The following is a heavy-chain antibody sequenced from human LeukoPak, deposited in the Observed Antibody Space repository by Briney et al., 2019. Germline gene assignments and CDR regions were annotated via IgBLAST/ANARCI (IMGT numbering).Heavy chain of an antibody. CDR3: AREPMQWLVPGAYFDY. CDR1: GGSISSYY. Sequence: PSETLSLTCTVSGGSISSYYWSWIRQPAGKGLEWIGRIYTSGSTNYNPSLKSRVTMSVDASKNQFSLKLSSVTAADTAVYYCAREPMQWLVPGAYFDYWGQGTLVTVSS. D-gene: IGHD6-19*01. CDR2: IYTSGST. J-gene: IGHJ4*02. V-gene: IGHV4-4*07.